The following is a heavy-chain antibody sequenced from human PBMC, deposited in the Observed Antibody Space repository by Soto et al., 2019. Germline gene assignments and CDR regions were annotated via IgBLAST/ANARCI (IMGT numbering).Heavy chain of an antibody. D-gene: IGHD5-12*01. CDR3: ARAVLNSGYDLSFGMDV. V-gene: IGHV4-59*08. CDR1: GDSISNYY. J-gene: IGHJ6*02. Sequence: PSETLSLTCTVSGDSISNYYWAWIRQPPGKGLEWIGYVHSNGNTHHNPSLKSRVTISMDTSKNQFSLNLNSVTAADTAVYYCARAVLNSGYDLSFGMDVWGQGTTVTVSS. CDR2: VHSNGNT.